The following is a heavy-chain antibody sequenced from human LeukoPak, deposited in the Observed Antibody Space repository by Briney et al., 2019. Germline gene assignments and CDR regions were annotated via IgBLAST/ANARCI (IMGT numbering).Heavy chain of an antibody. J-gene: IGHJ2*01. V-gene: IGHV4-39*01. CDR3: VRSGGYWGSTTCHVDSFDL. CDR2: SSYTGST. D-gene: IGHD2-2*01. Sequence: PSETLSLTCTVSGGSTSSTSYYWGWIRQPPGKDLEWIGNSSYTGSTYYNPSLRSRVTISVDTSKNPFSLKLASRTAADTDLYFCVRSGGYWGSTTCHVDSFDLWGRGTLVTVSS. CDR1: GGSTSSTSYY.